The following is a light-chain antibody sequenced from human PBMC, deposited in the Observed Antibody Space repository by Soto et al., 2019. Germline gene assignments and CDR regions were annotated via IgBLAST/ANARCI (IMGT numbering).Light chain of an antibody. CDR3: QQYGSSTGT. V-gene: IGKV3-20*01. Sequence: EIVLTQSPGTLSFSPGERATLSCRASQSVDSSYLAWYQQKPGQAHRLLIYGASIRATGIPDRFSGSGSGTDFNLTINRLQPEDFAVYYCQQYGSSTGTFGPGTKVDIK. J-gene: IGKJ3*01. CDR2: GAS. CDR1: QSVDSSY.